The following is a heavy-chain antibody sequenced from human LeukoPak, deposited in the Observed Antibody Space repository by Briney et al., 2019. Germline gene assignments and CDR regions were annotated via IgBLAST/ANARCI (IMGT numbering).Heavy chain of an antibody. D-gene: IGHD2-15*01. CDR2: ISGNGGST. J-gene: IGHJ5*02. CDR1: GFTFNTYA. Sequence: GGSLRLSCAASGFTFNTYAMSWVRQAPGKGLEWVSTISGNGGSTYYADSVKGRFTISRDNSKNTLYLQMNSLRAEDTAVYYCARGSERGYCSGGSCANWFDPWGQGTLVTVSS. V-gene: IGHV3-23*01. CDR3: ARGSERGYCSGGSCANWFDP.